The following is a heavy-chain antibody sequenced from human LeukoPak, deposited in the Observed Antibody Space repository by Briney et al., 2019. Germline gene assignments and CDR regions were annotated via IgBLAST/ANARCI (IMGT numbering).Heavy chain of an antibody. Sequence: GSLRLSCAASGFTFSSYWMSWVRQPPGKGLEWIGEIYHSGSTNYNPSLKSRVTISVDKSRNQFSLKLSSVTAADTAVYYCARVGAVRGVILHYYYGMDVWGQGTTVTVSS. CDR3: ARVGAVRGVILHYYYGMDV. V-gene: IGHV4-4*02. CDR2: IYHSGST. CDR1: GFTFSSYW. J-gene: IGHJ6*02. D-gene: IGHD3-10*01.